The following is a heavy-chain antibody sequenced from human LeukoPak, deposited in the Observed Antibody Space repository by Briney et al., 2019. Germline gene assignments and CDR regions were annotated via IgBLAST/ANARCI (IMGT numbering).Heavy chain of an antibody. D-gene: IGHD2/OR15-2a*01. CDR3: ARYRRDNTYFLDF. J-gene: IGHJ4*02. Sequence: SSETLSLTCSVSGASVSSHYWTWLRQPPGKGLEWIGYVYYTGTTSYNPSLESRVTISMDTSRNQFSLKLTSVTTADTAIYFCARYRRDNTYFLDFWGQGTLVTVSS. V-gene: IGHV4-59*02. CDR1: GASVSSHY. CDR2: VYYTGTT.